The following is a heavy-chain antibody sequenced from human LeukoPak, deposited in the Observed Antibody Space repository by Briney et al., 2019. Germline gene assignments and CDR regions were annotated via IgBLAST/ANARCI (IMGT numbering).Heavy chain of an antibody. CDR3: AKGSGNGYGSGPFDY. CDR1: GFTFSSYG. V-gene: IGHV3-23*01. Sequence: GGSLRLSCAASGFTFSSYGMSWVRQAPGQGLEGVSAISTSGESTYYADSVKGHFTIPRDNSKNKLYLQVNSLRAEDTAIYFCAKGSGNGYGSGPFDYWGQGTLVTVSS. D-gene: IGHD3-10*01. CDR2: ISTSGEST. J-gene: IGHJ4*02.